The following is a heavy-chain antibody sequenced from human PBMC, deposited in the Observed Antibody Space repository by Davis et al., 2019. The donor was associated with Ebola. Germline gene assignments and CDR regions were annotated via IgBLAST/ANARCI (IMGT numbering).Heavy chain of an antibody. CDR3: ARVRFFYYGMDV. Sequence: SETLSLTCAVSGGSISSSNWWSWVRQPPGKGLEWIGEINHSGSTNYNPSLKSRVTISVDTSKNQFSLKLSSVTAADTAVYYCARVRFFYYGMDVWGQGTTVTVSS. V-gene: IGHV4-4*02. J-gene: IGHJ6*02. D-gene: IGHD3-3*01. CDR1: GGSISSSNW. CDR2: INHSGST.